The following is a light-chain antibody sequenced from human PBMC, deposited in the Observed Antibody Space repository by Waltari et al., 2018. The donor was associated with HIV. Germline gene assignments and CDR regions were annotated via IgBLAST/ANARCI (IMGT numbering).Light chain of an antibody. V-gene: IGKV1-9*01. CDR2: AAS. CDR1: QGFSSY. CDR3: QHLNYYSFT. Sequence: DIQLTQSPSFLSASVGDRVTITCLASQGFSSYLSWFQQKPGRAPKLLIYAASTLQSGVPSRFSGSGSGTEFTLTVSSLHTEDFATYYAQHLNYYSFTFGPGRKVDVK. J-gene: IGKJ3*01.